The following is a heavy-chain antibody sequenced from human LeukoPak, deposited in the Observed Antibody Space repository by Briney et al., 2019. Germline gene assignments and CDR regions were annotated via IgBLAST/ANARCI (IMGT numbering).Heavy chain of an antibody. CDR2: FSSSSDSI. V-gene: IGHV3-21*06. J-gene: IGHJ5*02. D-gene: IGHD1/OR15-1a*01. CDR3: ARDGKQHLARFFFDH. Sequence: PGGSLRLSWAASGFSLSTYSMRWVRQAGGKGREWVSSFSSSSDSIHYAASVKGRFTISRDNAGNSVSLQMNGLRVEDTALYYCARDGKQHLARFFFDHWGQGTLVTVSS. CDR1: GFSLSTYS.